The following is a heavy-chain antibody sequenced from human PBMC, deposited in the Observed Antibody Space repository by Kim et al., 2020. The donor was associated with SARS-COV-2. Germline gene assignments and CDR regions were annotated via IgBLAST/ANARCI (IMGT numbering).Heavy chain of an antibody. V-gene: IGHV4-59*01. D-gene: IGHD2-2*01. J-gene: IGHJ4*02. CDR1: GGSISSYY. CDR3: AREYQLLSYFDY. Sequence: SETLSLTCTVSGGSISSYYWSWIRQPPGKGLEWIGYIYYSGSTNYNPSLKSRVTISVDTSKNQFSLKLSSVTAADTAVYYCAREYQLLSYFDYWGQGTLVTVSS. CDR2: IYYSGST.